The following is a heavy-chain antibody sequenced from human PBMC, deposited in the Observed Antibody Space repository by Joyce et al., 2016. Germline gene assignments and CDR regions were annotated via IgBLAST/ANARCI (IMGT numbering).Heavy chain of an antibody. V-gene: IGHV6-1*01. CDR1: GDFVSSNSAA. J-gene: IGHJ3*02. D-gene: IGHD3/OR15-3a*01. CDR3: ARDAGFGLDALDI. CDR2: TFYRSKWYN. Sequence: QVQLQQSGPGLVKPSQILSLTCAISGDFVSSNSAAWNWIRQSPSRGLAWLGRTFYRSKWYNDYAVSVRSRISINPDTSKNLCSLHLNSVTPEDTAVYYCARDAGFGLDALDIWGQGTMVTVSS.